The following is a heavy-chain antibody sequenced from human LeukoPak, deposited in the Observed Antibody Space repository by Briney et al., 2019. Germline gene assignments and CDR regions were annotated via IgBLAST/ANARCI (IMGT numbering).Heavy chain of an antibody. CDR1: GITLSNYG. CDR3: AKRGVVIRVILVGFHKEAYYFDS. D-gene: IGHD3-22*01. Sequence: GGSLRLSCAVSGITLSNYGMSWLRQAPGKGLEWVAGISGGGGRTNYADSVKGRFTISRDNPKNTLYLQMNSLRAEDTAVYFCAKRGVVIRVILVGFHKEAYYFDSWGQGALVTVSS. V-gene: IGHV3-23*01. J-gene: IGHJ4*02. CDR2: ISGGGGRT.